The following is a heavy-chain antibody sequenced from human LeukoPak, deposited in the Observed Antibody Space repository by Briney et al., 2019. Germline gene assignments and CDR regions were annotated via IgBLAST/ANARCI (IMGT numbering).Heavy chain of an antibody. CDR3: ARMIDYNYGYAFDY. V-gene: IGHV1-3*02. Sequence: ASVKVSCKASGYTFTRYAMHWVRQAPGQRLECMGWSNAGNGNTKYSQEFQGRVTITRDTSASTAYMELSSLRSEDTAVYYCARMIDYNYGYAFDYWGQGTLVTVSS. CDR2: SNAGNGNT. CDR1: GYTFTRYA. D-gene: IGHD5-18*01. J-gene: IGHJ4*02.